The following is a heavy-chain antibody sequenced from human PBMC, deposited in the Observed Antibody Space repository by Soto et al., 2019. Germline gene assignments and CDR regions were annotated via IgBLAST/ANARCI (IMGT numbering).Heavy chain of an antibody. CDR3: AGHDYTSSRNSCFDY. D-gene: IGHD3-16*01. CDR2: IYYSGSA. CDR1: GGSISSRTYF. V-gene: IGHV4-39*01. J-gene: IGHJ4*02. Sequence: SETLSLTCTVSGGSISSRTYFWGWVSQPPGKGLEWIGSIYYSGSAYSNPSLKLRFTISVDTSKNRCSLKLTSVTDADTAVHYCAGHDYTSSRNSCFDYRGQQSRVT.